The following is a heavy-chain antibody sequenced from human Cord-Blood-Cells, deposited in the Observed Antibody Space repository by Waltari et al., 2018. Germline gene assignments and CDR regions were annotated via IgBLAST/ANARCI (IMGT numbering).Heavy chain of an antibody. CDR2: IIPSFGTA. J-gene: IGHJ4*02. CDR1: GGTFSSYD. Sequence: QVQLVQSGAEVKKPGSSVKVSCKASGGTFSSYDISWVRQAPGQGLEWIGGIIPSFGTANYAEKFQGRVTSTADESTSTAYMELSSLRSEDTAVYYCARSDVRSGEHLYYFDYWGQGTLVTVSS. CDR3: ARSDVRSGEHLYYFDY. V-gene: IGHV1-69*01. D-gene: IGHD3-10*01.